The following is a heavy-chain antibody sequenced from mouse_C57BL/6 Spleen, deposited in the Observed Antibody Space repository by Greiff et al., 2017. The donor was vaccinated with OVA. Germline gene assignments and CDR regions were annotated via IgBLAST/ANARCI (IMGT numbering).Heavy chain of an antibody. D-gene: IGHD2-4*01. J-gene: IGHJ4*01. V-gene: IGHV1-26*01. CDR1: GYTFTDYY. CDR2: INPNNGGT. CDR3: ARHYDYDDYAMDY. Sequence: EVQLQQSGPELVKPGASVKISCKASGYTFTDYYMNWVKQSHGKSLEWIGDINPNNGGTSYNQKFKGKATLTVDKSSSTAYMELRSLTSEDSAVYYCARHYDYDDYAMDYWGQGTSVTVSS.